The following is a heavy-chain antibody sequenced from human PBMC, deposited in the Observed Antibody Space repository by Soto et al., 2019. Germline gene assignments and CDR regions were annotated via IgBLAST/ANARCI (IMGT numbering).Heavy chain of an antibody. J-gene: IGHJ2*01. V-gene: IGHV1-69*12. Sequence: QVQLVQSGAEVKKPGSSVKVSCKASGGTFSSYAISWVRQAPDKGLRWMGGIIPIFGTVNYAQKFQGRVTITADESTSTAYMELSSLRSEDTAVYYCARGNHRWLQLWYFDLWGRGTLVTVSS. CDR2: IIPIFGTV. D-gene: IGHD5-12*01. CDR3: ARGNHRWLQLWYFDL. CDR1: GGTFSSYA.